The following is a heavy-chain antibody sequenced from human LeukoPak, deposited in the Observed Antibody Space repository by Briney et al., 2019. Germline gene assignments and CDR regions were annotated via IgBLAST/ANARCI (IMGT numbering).Heavy chain of an antibody. V-gene: IGHV4-39*01. J-gene: IGHJ6*02. CDR2: MYYSGST. D-gene: IGHD2-21*01. Sequence: SETLSLTCTVSGGSLSTSSYYWGWIRQPPGKGLEWIGSMYYSGSTYYSPSLKSRVTIPVDTSKNQFSLKLSSVTAADTAVYYCARHNTLFDGMDVWGQGTTVTVSS. CDR3: ARHNTLFDGMDV. CDR1: GGSLSTSSYY.